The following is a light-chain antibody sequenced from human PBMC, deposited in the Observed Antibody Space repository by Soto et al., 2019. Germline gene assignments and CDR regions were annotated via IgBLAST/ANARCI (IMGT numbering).Light chain of an antibody. V-gene: IGKV4-1*01. CDR3: QQYYSTPLT. CDR2: WAS. CDR1: HSLLYSSNNKNY. J-gene: IGKJ4*01. Sequence: DIVMTQSPDSLVMSLGETATINCKSSHSLLYSSNNKNYLAWYQQRPGQPPKLLLYWASTPESGVPGRFSGSGFGTDFTLTISSLQAEDVAIYYFQQYYSTPLTVGAGTQVEIK.